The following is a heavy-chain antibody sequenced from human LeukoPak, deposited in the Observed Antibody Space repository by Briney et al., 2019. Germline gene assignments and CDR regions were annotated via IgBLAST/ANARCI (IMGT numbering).Heavy chain of an antibody. Sequence: TGGSLRLSCAASGFTFSAYTMKWVRQAPGKGLEWISYISTSGSPIYYADSVKGRFTISRDNAKYSVYLQMNSLRAEDTAMYYCARGLNDDYWGQGTLVTVSS. V-gene: IGHV3-48*01. CDR1: GFTFSAYT. J-gene: IGHJ4*02. CDR2: ISTSGSPI. D-gene: IGHD1-1*01. CDR3: ARGLNDDY.